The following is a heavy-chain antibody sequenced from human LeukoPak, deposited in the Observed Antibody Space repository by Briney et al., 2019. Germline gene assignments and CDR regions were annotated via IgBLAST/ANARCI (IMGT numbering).Heavy chain of an antibody. J-gene: IGHJ4*02. CDR2: ISDSGGRT. CDR3: ARDGNIVLMVYAIPYYFDY. CDR1: GFPFSSYA. Sequence: GGSLRLSCAASGFPFSSYAMSWVRQAPGKGLEWVSVISDSGGRTYSAASVKGRFTISRDNAKNSLYLQMNSLRAEDTAVYYCARDGNIVLMVYAIPYYFDYWGQGTLVTVSS. D-gene: IGHD2-8*01. V-gene: IGHV3-23*01.